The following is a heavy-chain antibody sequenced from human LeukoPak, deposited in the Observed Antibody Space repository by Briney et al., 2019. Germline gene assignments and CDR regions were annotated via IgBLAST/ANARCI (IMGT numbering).Heavy chain of an antibody. Sequence: GGSLRLSCAASGFTFSSYWMHWVRQAPGKGLVWVSRINSDGSSTSYADSVKGRFAISRDNAKNSLYLQMNSLRDEDTAVYYCAREASQIKDMDLWGQGTTVTVSS. CDR2: INSDGSST. J-gene: IGHJ6*02. CDR1: GFTFSSYW. V-gene: IGHV3-74*01. CDR3: AREASQIKDMDL.